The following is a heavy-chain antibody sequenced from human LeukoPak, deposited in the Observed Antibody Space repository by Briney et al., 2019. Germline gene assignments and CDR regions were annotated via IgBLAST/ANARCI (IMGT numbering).Heavy chain of an antibody. V-gene: IGHV3-7*01. Sequence: PGGSLRLSCAASGFTSSSYWMSWVRQAPGKGLEWVANIKQDGSEKYYVDSVKGRFTISRDNAKNSLYLQMNSLRAEDTAVYYCARMPWVDMDVWGKGTTVTVSS. CDR2: IKQDGSEK. CDR1: GFTSSSYW. CDR3: ARMPWVDMDV. D-gene: IGHD2-15*01. J-gene: IGHJ6*03.